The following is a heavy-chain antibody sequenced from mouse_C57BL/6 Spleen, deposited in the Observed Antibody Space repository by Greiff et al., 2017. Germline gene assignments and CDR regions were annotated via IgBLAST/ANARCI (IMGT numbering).Heavy chain of an antibody. Sequence: EVKLMESGGDLVKPGGSLKLSCAASGFTFSSYGMSWVRQTPDKRLEWVATISSGGSYTYYPDSVKGRFTISRDNAKNTRYLQMSSLKSEDTAMYYCARGDGSSYFDYWGQGTTLTVSS. CDR2: ISSGGSYT. CDR3: ARGDGSSYFDY. J-gene: IGHJ2*01. V-gene: IGHV5-6*02. CDR1: GFTFSSYG. D-gene: IGHD1-1*01.